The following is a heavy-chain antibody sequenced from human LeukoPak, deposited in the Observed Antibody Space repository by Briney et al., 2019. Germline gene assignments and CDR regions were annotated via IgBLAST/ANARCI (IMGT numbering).Heavy chain of an antibody. V-gene: IGHV3-30*02. D-gene: IGHD2-2*01. CDR2: IRYDGSNK. CDR1: GFSFSDYA. Sequence: GGSLRLSCAASGFSFSDYAIYWVRQTPGKGLEWVAFIRYDGSNKIYADSVKGRFTISRDNSYNTVYLQMTGLRAEDTAVYYCASVGLVPAAMFFDYWGQGTLVTVSS. CDR3: ASVGLVPAAMFFDY. J-gene: IGHJ4*02.